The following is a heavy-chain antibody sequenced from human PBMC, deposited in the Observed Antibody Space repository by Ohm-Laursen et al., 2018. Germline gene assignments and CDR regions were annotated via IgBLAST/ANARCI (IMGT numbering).Heavy chain of an antibody. D-gene: IGHD2-21*02. J-gene: IGHJ4*02. CDR3: AKVFKRCGGDCPYYFDY. CDR1: GFTFSSYA. CDR2: ISGTGGST. Sequence: SLRLSCTASGFTFSSYAMNWVRQAPGKGLEWVSAISGTGGSTYYADSVKGRFTISRDNSKNTLYLQMNSLRAEDTAVYYCAKVFKRCGGDCPYYFDYWGQGTLVTVSS. V-gene: IGHV3-23*01.